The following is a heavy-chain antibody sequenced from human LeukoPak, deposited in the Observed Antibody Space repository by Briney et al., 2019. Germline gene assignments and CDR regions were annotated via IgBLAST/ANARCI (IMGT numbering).Heavy chain of an antibody. CDR2: ISAYNGNT. D-gene: IGHD2-2*01. J-gene: IGHJ5*02. CDR3: ARDPLQYQLPHNWFDP. Sequence: ASVKVSCKASGYTFTSYGISWVRQAPGQGLEWMGWISAYNGNTNYAQKLQGRVTMTTDTSTSTAYMELRSLRSDDTAVYYCARDPLQYQLPHNWFDPWGQGTLVTVSS. CDR1: GYTFTSYG. V-gene: IGHV1-18*04.